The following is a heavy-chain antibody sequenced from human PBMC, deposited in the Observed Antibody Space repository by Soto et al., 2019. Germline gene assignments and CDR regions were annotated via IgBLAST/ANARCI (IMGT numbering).Heavy chain of an antibody. J-gene: IGHJ4*02. Sequence: PGGSLRLSCAASGFTFSSYAMSWVRQAPGKGLGWVSAISGSGGSTYYADSVKGRFTISRDNSENTLYLQMNSLRAEDTAVYYCAKDREQPQRSFDYWGQGTLVTVSS. V-gene: IGHV3-23*01. D-gene: IGHD1-1*01. CDR1: GFTFSSYA. CDR3: AKDREQPQRSFDY. CDR2: ISGSGGST.